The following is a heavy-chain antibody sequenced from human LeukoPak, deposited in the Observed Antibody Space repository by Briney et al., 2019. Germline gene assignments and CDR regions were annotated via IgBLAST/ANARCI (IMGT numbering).Heavy chain of an antibody. CDR1: GYSFTSYW. J-gene: IGHJ4*02. CDR2: IYPGDSDT. D-gene: IGHD2-15*01. Sequence: GESLKISCKGSGYSFTSYWIGWVRQMPRKGLEWMGIIYPGDSDTRYSPSFQGQVTISADKSISTAYLQWSSLKASDTAMYYCARGEYCSGGSCYFFDYWGQGTLVTVSS. V-gene: IGHV5-51*01. CDR3: ARGEYCSGGSCYFFDY.